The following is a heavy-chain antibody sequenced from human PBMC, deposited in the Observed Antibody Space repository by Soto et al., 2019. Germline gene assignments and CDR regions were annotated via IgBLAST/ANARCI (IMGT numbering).Heavy chain of an antibody. Sequence: GASVKVSCKASGGTFSSYTISWVRQAPGQGLEWMGRIIPILGIANYAQKFQGRVTITADKSTSTAYMELSSLRSEDTAVYYCASPAGRVVPAAGFDYWGQGTLVTVSS. CDR1: GGTFSSYT. J-gene: IGHJ4*02. CDR2: IIPILGIA. V-gene: IGHV1-69*02. CDR3: ASPAGRVVPAAGFDY. D-gene: IGHD2-2*01.